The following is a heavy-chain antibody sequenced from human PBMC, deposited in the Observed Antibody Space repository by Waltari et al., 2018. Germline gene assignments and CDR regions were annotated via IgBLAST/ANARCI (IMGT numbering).Heavy chain of an antibody. Sequence: EVQLVESGGALVQPGGSLRLSCAASGFSFSDYWMHWVRQVPGKGLVGVSRCQQDGRATWYADSVKGRFTISRDNAKNTLFLQMNSLRDEDTGVYFCVREVETHGVGATDYWGQGTLVTVSS. V-gene: IGHV3-74*01. CDR1: GFSFSDYW. CDR3: VREVETHGVGATDY. J-gene: IGHJ4*02. CDR2: CQQDGRAT. D-gene: IGHD1-26*01.